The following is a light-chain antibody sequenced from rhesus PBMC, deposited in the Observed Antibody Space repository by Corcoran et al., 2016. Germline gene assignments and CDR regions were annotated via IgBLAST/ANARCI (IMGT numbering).Light chain of an antibody. CDR3: SSYAGNDIFYI. J-gene: IGLJ1*01. V-gene: IGLV2-23*01. CDR1: SSDIGGHDY. CDR2: DVN. Sequence: QAALTQPRSVSGSPGQSVSISCTGTSSDIGGHDYVSWYKQEPGKVPKLLIYDVNKRPSGVSDRFSGSKSGNTASLTISGLQAEDEADYYCSSYAGNDIFYIFGVGTRVTVL.